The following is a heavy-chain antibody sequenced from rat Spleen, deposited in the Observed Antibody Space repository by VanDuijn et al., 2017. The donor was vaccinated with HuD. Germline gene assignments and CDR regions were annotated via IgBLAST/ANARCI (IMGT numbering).Heavy chain of an antibody. CDR1: GFSFSDSD. J-gene: IGHJ2*01. D-gene: IGHD1-10*01. V-gene: IGHV5-25*01. CDR3: ARTTTRVPCDY. CDR2: IRTSGVIL. Sequence: EVKLVESGGGLVQPGGSLSLSCTASGFSFSDSDMAWVRQAPAKGLEWVASIRTSGVILYYGDSVKGRFTISRDNAKSTLYLQMNNLRSEDTAMYYCARTTTRVPCDYWGQGVMVTVSA.